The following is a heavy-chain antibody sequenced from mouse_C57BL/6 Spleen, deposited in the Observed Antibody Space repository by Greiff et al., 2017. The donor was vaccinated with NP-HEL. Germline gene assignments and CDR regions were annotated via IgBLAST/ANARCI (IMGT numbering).Heavy chain of an antibody. V-gene: IGHV1-4*01. CDR2: INPSSGYT. J-gene: IGHJ2*01. Sequence: VQLQESGAELARPGASVKMSCKASGYTFTSYTMHWVKQRPGQGLEWIGYINPSSGYTKYNQKFKDKATLTADKSSSTAYMQLSSLTSEDSAVYYCARSKDFTYFDYWGQGTTLTVSS. CDR3: ARSKDFTYFDY. D-gene: IGHD2-5*01. CDR1: GYTFTSYT.